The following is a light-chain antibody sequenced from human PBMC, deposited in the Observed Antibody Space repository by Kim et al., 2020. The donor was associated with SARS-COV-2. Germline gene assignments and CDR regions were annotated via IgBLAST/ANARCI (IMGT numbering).Light chain of an antibody. CDR2: DVS. CDR3: SSCTV. V-gene: IGLV2-14*03. Sequence: QSALTQPASVSGSPGQSITISCTGTSSDVGGYNYVSWYQQHPGKAPKLMIYDVSNRPSGVSNRFSGSKSGNTASLTISGPQAEDEADYYCSSCTVFVGGTQLTVL. CDR1: SSDVGGYNY. J-gene: IGLJ2*01.